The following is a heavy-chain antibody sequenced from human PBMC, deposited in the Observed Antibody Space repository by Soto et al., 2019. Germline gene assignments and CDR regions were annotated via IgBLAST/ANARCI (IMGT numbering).Heavy chain of an antibody. V-gene: IGHV4-39*01. CDR3: ARLPYSTSLDY. CDR2: IYFSGST. CDR1: GGSISSSSYY. D-gene: IGHD1-26*01. J-gene: IGHJ4*02. Sequence: QVKLQESGPGLVKPSETLSLTCTVSGGSISSSSYYWGWIRQPPGKGLEWIGTIYFSGSTYYNPSLKRRVTIYVDTSKNQSSQKLSSVPAADPAVYYCARLPYSTSLDYWGQGTLVTVSS.